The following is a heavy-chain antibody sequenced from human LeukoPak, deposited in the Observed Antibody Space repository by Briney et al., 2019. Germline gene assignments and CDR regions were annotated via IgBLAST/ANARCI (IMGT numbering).Heavy chain of an antibody. CDR3: ARDLYRIVVVPHYFDY. CDR1: GFTFSNYW. J-gene: IGHJ4*02. Sequence: GGSLRLSCAASGFTFSNYWMSWVRQAPGKGLEWVANIKEDGSEKYYVDSVKGRFTISRDNAKKSLYLQMNSLRAEDTAVYYCARDLYRIVVVPHYFDYWGQGTLVTVSS. D-gene: IGHD3-22*01. CDR2: IKEDGSEK. V-gene: IGHV3-7*01.